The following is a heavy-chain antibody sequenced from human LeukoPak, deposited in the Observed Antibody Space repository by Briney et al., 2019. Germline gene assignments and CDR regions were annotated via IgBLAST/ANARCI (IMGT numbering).Heavy chain of an antibody. J-gene: IGHJ4*02. CDR2: IRSNADGGTP. V-gene: IGHV3-15*01. CDR1: GFSFMNAW. D-gene: IGHD2/OR15-2a*01. Sequence: KLGGSLRLSCAASGFSFMNAWMIWVRQAPGKGLEWVGRIRSNADGGTPDYAAPARGRFTISRDDSKNTLYLQMNSLKTEDTAVYYCTTFYHEYSPYWGRGTLVTASS. CDR3: TTFYHEYSPY.